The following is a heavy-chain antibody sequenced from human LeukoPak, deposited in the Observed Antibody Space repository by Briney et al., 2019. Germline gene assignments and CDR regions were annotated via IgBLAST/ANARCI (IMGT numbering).Heavy chain of an antibody. CDR2: IYPGDSDT. CDR1: GYSFTSYW. J-gene: IGHJ4*02. D-gene: IGHD3-10*01. V-gene: IGHV5-51*01. Sequence: GESLKISCKGSGYSFTSYWTGWVRQMPGKGLEWMGIIYPGDSDTRYSPSFQGQVTISADKSISTAYLQWSSLKASDAAMYYCARQKYYYGSGSYFFDYWGQGTLVTVSS. CDR3: ARQKYYYGSGSYFFDY.